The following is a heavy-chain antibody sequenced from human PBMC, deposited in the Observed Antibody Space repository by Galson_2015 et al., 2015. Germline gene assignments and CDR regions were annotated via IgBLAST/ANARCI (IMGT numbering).Heavy chain of an antibody. J-gene: IGHJ4*02. D-gene: IGHD5-24*01. CDR3: ARVAGQRWLQSHRHGPIDY. CDR2: INHSGST. V-gene: IGHV4-34*01. Sequence: SETLSLTCAVYGGSFSGYYWSWIRQPPGKGLEWIGEINHSGSTNYNPSLKSRVTISVDTSKNQFSLKLSSVTAADTAVYYCARVAGQRWLQSHRHGPIDYWGQGTLVTVSS. CDR1: GGSFSGYY.